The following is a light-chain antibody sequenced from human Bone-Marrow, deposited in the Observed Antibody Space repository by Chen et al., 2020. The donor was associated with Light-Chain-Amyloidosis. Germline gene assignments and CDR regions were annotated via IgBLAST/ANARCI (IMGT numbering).Light chain of an antibody. V-gene: IGLV2-14*01. CDR2: EVT. Sequence: QSALTLPASVSGSPGQSITISCTGTSSDVGGDNHVSWYQQPPDKAPKLMIYEVTNRPSWVPDRFSGSKSDNTASLTISGLQTEDEADYFCSSYTSTNTLVFGSGTRVTVL. CDR3: SSYTSTNTLV. CDR1: SSDVGGDNH. J-gene: IGLJ1*01.